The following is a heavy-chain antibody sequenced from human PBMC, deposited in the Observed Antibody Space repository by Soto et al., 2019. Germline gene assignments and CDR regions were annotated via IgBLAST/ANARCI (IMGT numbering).Heavy chain of an antibody. J-gene: IGHJ4*02. D-gene: IGHD6-19*01. CDR1: GGSISSYY. CDR3: TRGRGSGWYVPDY. CDR2: IYYSGST. V-gene: IGHV4-59*01. Sequence: SETLSLTCTVSGGSISSYYWSWIRQPPGKGLEWIGFIYYSGSTNYNPSLKSRVTISVDTSKNQFSLKLSSVTAADTAVYYCTRGRGSGWYVPDYWGQGTLVTVSS.